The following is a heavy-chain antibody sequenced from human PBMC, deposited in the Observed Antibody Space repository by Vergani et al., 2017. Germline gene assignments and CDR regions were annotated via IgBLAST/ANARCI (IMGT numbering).Heavy chain of an antibody. J-gene: IGHJ6*02. V-gene: IGHV1-2*04. CDR3: ARVVEGDKKDYYGMDV. D-gene: IGHD2-21*01. CDR2: INPNSGGT. Sequence: QVQLVQSGAEVKKPGASVKVSCKASGYTFTGYYMHWVRQAPGQGLEWMGWINPNSGGTNYAQQFQGWVTMTRDTSISTAYMELSRLRSDDTAVYYCARVVEGDKKDYYGMDVWGQGSTVTVSS. CDR1: GYTFTGYY.